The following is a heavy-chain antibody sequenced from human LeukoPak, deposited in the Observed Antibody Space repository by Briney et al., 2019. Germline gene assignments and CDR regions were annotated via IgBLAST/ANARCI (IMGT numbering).Heavy chain of an antibody. V-gene: IGHV3-23*01. CDR3: AKDLYGDYTVDY. Sequence: GGSLRLSCAASGFTFSGYAMNWVRQAPGKGLEWVSGISGSGGNTYYADSVKGRFTFSRDNSKNTLYLQMNSLRAEDTAVYYCAKDLYGDYTVDYWGQGTLVTVSS. D-gene: IGHD4-17*01. CDR1: GFTFSGYA. J-gene: IGHJ4*02. CDR2: ISGSGGNT.